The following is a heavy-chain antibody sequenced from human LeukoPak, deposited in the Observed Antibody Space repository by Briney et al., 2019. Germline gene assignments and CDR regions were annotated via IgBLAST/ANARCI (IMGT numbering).Heavy chain of an antibody. CDR2: IKSKTDGGTT. Sequence: GGSLRLSCAASGFTFSSYEMNWVRQAPGKGLEWVGRIKSKTDGGTTDYAAPVKGRFTISRDDSKNTLYLQMNSLKTEDTAVYYCTAGGVATINAFDIWGQGTMVTVSS. CDR1: GFTFSSYE. D-gene: IGHD5-12*01. V-gene: IGHV3-15*01. CDR3: TAGGVATINAFDI. J-gene: IGHJ3*02.